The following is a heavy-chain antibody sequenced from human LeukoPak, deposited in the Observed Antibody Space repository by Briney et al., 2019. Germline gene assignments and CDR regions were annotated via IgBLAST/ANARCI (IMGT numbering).Heavy chain of an antibody. D-gene: IGHD1-1*01. J-gene: IGHJ4*02. CDR2: IYSDGSA. CDR3: ARDGRTGSFDY. CDR1: GFTVSSNY. V-gene: IGHV3-53*01. Sequence: GGSLRLSCAASGFTVSSNYMSWVRQAPGKGLEWVSVIYSDGSAYYADSVKGRFTISRDNSKNTLYLQMNSLRAEDTAVYYCARDGRTGSFDYWGQGTLVTVSS.